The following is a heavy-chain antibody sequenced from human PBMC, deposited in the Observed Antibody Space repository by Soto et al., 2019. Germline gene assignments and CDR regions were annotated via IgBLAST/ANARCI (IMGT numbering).Heavy chain of an antibody. CDR3: TKASGAHLSFPWFDP. V-gene: IGHV3-30-3*01. D-gene: IGHD3-16*02. CDR1: GFTFSSYA. J-gene: IGHJ5*02. CDR2: ISYDGSNK. Sequence: GGSLRLSCAASGFTFSSYAMHWVRQAPGKGLEWVAVISYDGSNKYYADSVKGRFTISRDNSKNTLYLQMNSLRGEDTAVYYSTKASGAHLSFPWFDPWGLGTLVTVSS.